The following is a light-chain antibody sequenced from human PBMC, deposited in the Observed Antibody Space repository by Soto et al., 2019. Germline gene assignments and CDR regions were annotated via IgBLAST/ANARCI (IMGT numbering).Light chain of an antibody. J-gene: IGKJ2*01. V-gene: IGKV3-15*01. CDR3: QQYNNWPPMYT. CDR1: QSVSSN. CDR2: GAS. Sequence: EIVMTQSPATLSVSPGERATLSCRASQSVSSNLAWYQQKPGQAPRLLIYGASTRATGIPARFSGSGSGTAFTLTISSLLSEDFAVYYCQQYNNWPPMYTFGQGTKLQIK.